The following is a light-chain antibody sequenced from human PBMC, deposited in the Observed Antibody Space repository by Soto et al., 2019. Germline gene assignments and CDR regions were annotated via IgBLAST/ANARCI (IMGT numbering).Light chain of an antibody. CDR1: SSDVCAYKY. V-gene: IGLV2-8*01. Sequence: QSALTQPPSASGSPGQSVTLSCTGTSSDVCAYKYVSWYQQYPGKAPKLMIYEVTKRPSGVPDRFSGSKSCNTASLTVSGLQAEDEADYYCTSYVGNDIWVFGGGTKLTVL. J-gene: IGLJ3*02. CDR3: TSYVGNDIWV. CDR2: EVT.